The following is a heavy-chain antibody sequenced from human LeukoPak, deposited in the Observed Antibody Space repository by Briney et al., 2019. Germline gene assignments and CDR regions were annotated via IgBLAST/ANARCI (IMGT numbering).Heavy chain of an antibody. D-gene: IGHD3-9*01. J-gene: IGHJ4*02. V-gene: IGHV1-18*01. CDR2: ISPYNANT. Sequence: GASVKVPCKASGYTFTSYGISWVRQAPGQGLEWMGWISPYNANTNYAQKLQGRVAMTTDTSTSTAYMELRSLRSDDTAVFYCARGGGYSILTGYPLDYWGQGTLVTVSS. CDR1: GYTFTSYG. CDR3: ARGGGYSILTGYPLDY.